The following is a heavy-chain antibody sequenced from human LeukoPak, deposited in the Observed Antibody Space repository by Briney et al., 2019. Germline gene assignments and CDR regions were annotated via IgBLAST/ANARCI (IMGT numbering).Heavy chain of an antibody. V-gene: IGHV1-69*01. CDR1: FSNYX. J-gene: IGHJ6*03. CDR3: ARVEAARYYSYMDV. Sequence: FSNYXXXXXXXXXXQGLXXXXGIIPIFGTANYAQKFQGRVTITADESTSTASMELSSLRSEDTAVYYCARVEAARYYSYMDVWGKGTTVTVSS. D-gene: IGHD6-6*01. CDR2: IIPIFGTA.